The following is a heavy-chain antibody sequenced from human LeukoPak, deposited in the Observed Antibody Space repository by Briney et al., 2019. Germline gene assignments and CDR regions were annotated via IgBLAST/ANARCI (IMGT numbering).Heavy chain of an antibody. CDR2: IKSNSGDT. J-gene: IGHJ4*02. D-gene: IGHD1-7*01. V-gene: IGHV1-2*02. Sequence: ASVKVSCKASGYTFSGYYLHWVRQAPGQGLEWMGWIKSNSGDTNYAQKFQGRVSMTRDTSINTAYMELSGLRSDDTAIYYCARHSPGLGPNNWNYVYWGQGTLVTVSS. CDR1: GYTFSGYY. CDR3: ARHSPGLGPNNWNYVY.